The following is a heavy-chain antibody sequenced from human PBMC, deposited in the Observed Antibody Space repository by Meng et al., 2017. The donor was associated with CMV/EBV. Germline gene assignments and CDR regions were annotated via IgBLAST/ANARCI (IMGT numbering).Heavy chain of an antibody. J-gene: IGHJ4*02. D-gene: IGHD5-12*01. CDR2: ISSSGNFK. CDR1: RLIFSDFG. V-gene: IGHV3-21*01. Sequence: GGSLRLSCAASRLIFSDFGMNWIRQAPGKGLEWVSFISSSGNFKHYADSVKGRFTISRDNAKNSLYLQMNSLGAEDTAVYYCARQYSGLTREIDYWGQGTLVTVSS. CDR3: ARQYSGLTREIDY.